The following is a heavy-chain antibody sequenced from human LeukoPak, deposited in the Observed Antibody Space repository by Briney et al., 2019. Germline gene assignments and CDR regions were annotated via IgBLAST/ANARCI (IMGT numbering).Heavy chain of an antibody. D-gene: IGHD3-10*01. Sequence: SETLSLTCTVSGGSISSYYWSWIRQPPGKGLEWIGYIYYSGSTNYTPSLKSRVTISVDTSKNQFSLKLSSVTAADTAVYYCARESSMVRGVITGGFDYWGQGTLVTVSS. J-gene: IGHJ4*02. CDR1: GGSISSYY. CDR2: IYYSGST. CDR3: ARESSMVRGVITGGFDY. V-gene: IGHV4-59*01.